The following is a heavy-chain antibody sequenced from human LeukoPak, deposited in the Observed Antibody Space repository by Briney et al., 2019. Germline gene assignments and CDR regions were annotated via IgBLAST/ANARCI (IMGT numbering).Heavy chain of an antibody. V-gene: IGHV6-1*01. CDR3: AREEEEKLLWFGELGYDP. D-gene: IGHD3-10*01. CDR2: TYYRSKWYN. Sequence: SQTLSLTCAISGDSVSSNSAAWNWIRQSPSRGLEWLGRTYYRSKWYNDYAVSVKSRITINPDTSKNQFSLQLNSVTPEDTAVYYCAREEEEKLLWFGELGYDPWGQGTLVTISS. J-gene: IGHJ5*02. CDR1: GDSVSSNSAA.